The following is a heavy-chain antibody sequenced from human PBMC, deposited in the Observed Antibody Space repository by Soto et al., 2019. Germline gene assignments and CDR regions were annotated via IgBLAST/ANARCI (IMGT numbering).Heavy chain of an antibody. Sequence: QVQLVESGGGVVQPGRSLRLSCAASGFTFSSYGMHWVRQAPGKGLEWVAVISYDGSNKYYADSVKGRFTISRDNSKNTLYLQMNSLRAEDTAVYDCAKGPAIALLPAAMNYYYGMDVWGQGTTVTVSS. CDR3: AKGPAIALLPAAMNYYYGMDV. J-gene: IGHJ6*02. V-gene: IGHV3-30*18. CDR1: GFTFSSYG. D-gene: IGHD2-2*01. CDR2: ISYDGSNK.